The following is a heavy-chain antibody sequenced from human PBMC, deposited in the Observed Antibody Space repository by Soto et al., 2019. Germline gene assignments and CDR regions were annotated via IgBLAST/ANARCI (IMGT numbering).Heavy chain of an antibody. Sequence: GGSLRLSCAASGFTFSSYGMHWVRQAPGKGLEWVAVIWYDGSNKYYADSVRGRFTISRDNSKNTLYLQMNSLRAEDTAVYYCARDPAVGSSWYDRYYYYYGMDVWGQGTTVTVSS. CDR1: GFTFSSYG. J-gene: IGHJ6*02. CDR2: IWYDGSNK. CDR3: ARDPAVGSSWYDRYYYYYGMDV. V-gene: IGHV3-33*01. D-gene: IGHD6-13*01.